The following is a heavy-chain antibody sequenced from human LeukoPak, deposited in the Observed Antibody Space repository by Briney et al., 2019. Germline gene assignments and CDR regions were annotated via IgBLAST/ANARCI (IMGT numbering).Heavy chain of an antibody. D-gene: IGHD1-26*01. V-gene: IGHV1-69*05. CDR1: GGTFSSHV. Sequence: SVKVSCKASGGTFSSHVFSWVRQAPGQGLEWMGGIIPIFRTANYAQKFQGRVTMTRDMSTSTVYMELSSLRSEDTAVFYCARDVGNYFDYWGQGTLVTVSS. CDR3: ARDVGNYFDY. J-gene: IGHJ4*02. CDR2: IIPIFRTA.